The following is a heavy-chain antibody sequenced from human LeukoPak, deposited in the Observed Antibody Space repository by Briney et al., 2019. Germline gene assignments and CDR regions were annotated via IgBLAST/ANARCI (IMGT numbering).Heavy chain of an antibody. D-gene: IGHD6-19*01. CDR3: AKGYTSGWSEGYLDY. Sequence: GGSLRLSCVASGFTFSNYAMNWVRQAPGKGPEWVSVINSVNTYYADSVKGRFTISRDSSKSTLYLQMTSLRADDTAVYFCAKGYTSGWSEGYLDYWGQGTLVTVSS. CDR2: INSVNT. J-gene: IGHJ4*02. CDR1: GFTFSNYA. V-gene: IGHV3-23*03.